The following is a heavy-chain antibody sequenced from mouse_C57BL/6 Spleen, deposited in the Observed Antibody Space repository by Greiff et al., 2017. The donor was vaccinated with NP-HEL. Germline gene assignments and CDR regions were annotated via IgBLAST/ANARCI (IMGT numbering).Heavy chain of an antibody. J-gene: IGHJ1*03. CDR1: GYSFTGYY. CDR2: INPSTGGT. CDR3: ARRLDYYGSSYWYFDV. V-gene: IGHV1-42*01. Sequence: VQLKQSGPELVKPGASVKISCKASGYSFTGYYMNWVKQSPEKSLEWIGEINPSTGGTTYNQKFKAKATLTVDKSSSTAYMQLKSLTSEDSAVYYCARRLDYYGSSYWYFDVWGTGTTVTVSS. D-gene: IGHD1-1*01.